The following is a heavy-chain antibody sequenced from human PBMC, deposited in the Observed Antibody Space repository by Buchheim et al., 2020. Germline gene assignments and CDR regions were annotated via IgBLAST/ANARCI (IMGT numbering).Heavy chain of an antibody. V-gene: IGHV4-34*01. J-gene: IGHJ4*02. CDR1: GGSFSGYY. CDR2: INHSGST. D-gene: IGHD3-10*01. Sequence: QVQLQQWGAGLLKPSETLSLTCAVYGGSFSGYYWSWIRQPPGKGLEWIGEINHSGSTNYNPSLKSRVTISVDTSKNQFSLKLSPVTAADTAVYYCARGESYPPYFDYWGQGTL. CDR3: ARGESYPPYFDY.